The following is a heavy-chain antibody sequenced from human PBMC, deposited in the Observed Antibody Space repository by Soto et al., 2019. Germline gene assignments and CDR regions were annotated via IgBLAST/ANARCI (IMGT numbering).Heavy chain of an antibody. CDR2: IXXDXXXK. V-gene: IGHV3-7*01. Sequence: PGGSLRLSCAASGFTFSTYWMYWVRQTPGXGLXXVXXIXXDXXXKNYVDSVKGRFTISRDNAKNSLYLQISSLTAEDSALYYCSRSLNAWGQGTLVTVSS. D-gene: IGHD2-8*01. CDR3: SRSLNA. J-gene: IGHJ5*02. CDR1: GFTFSTYW.